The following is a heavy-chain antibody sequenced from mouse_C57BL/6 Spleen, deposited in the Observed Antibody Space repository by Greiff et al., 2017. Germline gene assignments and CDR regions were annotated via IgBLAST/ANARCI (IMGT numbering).Heavy chain of an antibody. Sequence: QVQLQQSGPELVKPGASVKISCKASGYSFTSYYIHWVKQRPGQGLEWIGWIYPGSGNTKYNEKFKGKATLTADTSSSTAYMQLSSLTSEDSAVYYCARDDTTVVAGPYYAMDYWGQGTSVTVSS. CDR3: ARDDTTVVAGPYYAMDY. D-gene: IGHD1-1*01. CDR2: IYPGSGNT. V-gene: IGHV1-66*01. CDR1: GYSFTSYY. J-gene: IGHJ4*01.